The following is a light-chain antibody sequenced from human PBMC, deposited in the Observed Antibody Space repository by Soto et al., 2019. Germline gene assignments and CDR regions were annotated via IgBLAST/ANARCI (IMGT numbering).Light chain of an antibody. CDR2: NAS. CDR3: QQRQNWPRT. V-gene: IGKV3-11*01. CDR1: QSVSKY. J-gene: IGKJ4*02. Sequence: EIVLTQSPATLSLSLGERATLSCRASQSVSKYLAWYQQKPGQAPKLLIYNASNRDTGVPVRFSGSGSGTDFTLTISSLEPEDSAVYYCQQRQNWPRTFGEGTKVEI.